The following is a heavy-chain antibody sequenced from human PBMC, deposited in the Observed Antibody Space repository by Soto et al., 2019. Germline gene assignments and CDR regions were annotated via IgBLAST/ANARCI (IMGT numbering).Heavy chain of an antibody. J-gene: IGHJ4*02. V-gene: IGHV4-39*01. CDR1: GGSTSSSSYY. D-gene: IGHD3-10*01. CDR2: IYYSGST. CDR3: ARGELNSLRGVLRY. Sequence: PSETLSLTCTVSGGSTSSSSYYWGWIRQPPGKGLEWIGSIYYSGSTYYNPSLKSRVTISVDTSKNQFSLKLSSVTAADTAVYYCARGELNSLRGVLRYWGQGTLVTVSS.